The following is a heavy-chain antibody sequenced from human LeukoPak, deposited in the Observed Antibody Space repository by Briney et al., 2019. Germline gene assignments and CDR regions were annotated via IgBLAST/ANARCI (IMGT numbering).Heavy chain of an antibody. CDR2: TYYRSKWYN. V-gene: IGHV6-1*01. J-gene: IGHJ2*01. CDR1: GDSVSSNSAA. CDR3: ASGDNLSFDL. Sequence: SQTLSLTCAISGDSVSSNSAAWNWVWQSPSRGLEWLGRTYYRSKWYNDFAVSVKGRITINPDTSKNQFSLLLSSVTPEDTALYYCASGDNLSFDLWGRGTLVTVSS.